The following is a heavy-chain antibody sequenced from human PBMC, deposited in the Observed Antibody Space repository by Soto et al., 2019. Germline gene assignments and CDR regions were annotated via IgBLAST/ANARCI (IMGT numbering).Heavy chain of an antibody. CDR1: GGTFSSYA. J-gene: IGHJ3*02. V-gene: IGHV1-69*13. CDR2: IIPIFGTA. CDR3: ARVPTADAFDI. Sequence: GASVKVSCKASGGTFSSYAISWVRQAPGQGLEWMGGIIPIFGTANYAQKLQGRVTITADESTSTAYMELSSLRSEDTAVYYCARVPTADAFDIRGQGTMVTVSS.